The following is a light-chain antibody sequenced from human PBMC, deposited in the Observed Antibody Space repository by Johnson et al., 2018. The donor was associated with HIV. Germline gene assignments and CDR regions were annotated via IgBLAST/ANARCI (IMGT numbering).Light chain of an antibody. CDR2: ENN. J-gene: IGLJ1*01. V-gene: IGLV1-51*02. Sequence: LTQPPSVSAAPGQKVTISCSGSSSNIGNNYVSWYQQLPGTAPKLLIYENNKRPSVIPDRFSGSKSGTSATLGITGLQTGDEADYYCGTWDSRRGVFGTGTKVTVL. CDR3: GTWDSRRGV. CDR1: SSNIGNNY.